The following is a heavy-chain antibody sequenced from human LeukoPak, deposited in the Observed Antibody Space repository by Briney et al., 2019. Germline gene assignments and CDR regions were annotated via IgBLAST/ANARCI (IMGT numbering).Heavy chain of an antibody. D-gene: IGHD6-19*01. CDR3: AKDNRRHYTSGPNPDSLH. Sequence: GGSLRLSCAGTGFIFNNYAMHWVRQPPGKGLEWVSGISWNSGTIDYADSVRGRFTISRDNAKNSLYLQMDSLRVEDTAFYYCAKDNRRHYTSGPNPDSLHWGQGALVTVSS. V-gene: IGHV3-9*01. J-gene: IGHJ4*02. CDR2: ISWNSGTI. CDR1: GFIFNNYA.